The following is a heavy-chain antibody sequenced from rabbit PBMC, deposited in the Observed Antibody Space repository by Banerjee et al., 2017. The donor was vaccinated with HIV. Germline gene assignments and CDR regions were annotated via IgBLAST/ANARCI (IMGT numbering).Heavy chain of an antibody. CDR3: ARDGASGYNFTL. D-gene: IGHD1-1*01. J-gene: IGHJ4*01. V-gene: IGHV1S40*01. Sequence: QSLEESGGDLVKPGASLTLTCKASGFSFSSGYDMCWVRQAPGKGLEWIACSDTGSSGRTYYASWEKGRFTISKSSSTTVTLQMTSLTAADTATYFCARDGASGYNFTLWGQGTLVTVS. CDR2: SDTGSSGRT. CDR1: GFSFSSGYD.